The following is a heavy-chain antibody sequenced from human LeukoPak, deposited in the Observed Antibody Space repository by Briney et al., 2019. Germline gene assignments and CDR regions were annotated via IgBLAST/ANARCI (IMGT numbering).Heavy chain of an antibody. CDR1: GFTFSSYE. CDR2: ISSSGSTI. Sequence: GGSLRLSCAASGFTFSSYEMNWVRQAPGKGLEWVSYISSSGSTIYYADSVKGRFTNSRDNAKNSLYLQMNSLRAEDTAVYYCARAPASLKVNYFDYWGQGTLVTVSS. J-gene: IGHJ4*02. V-gene: IGHV3-48*03. D-gene: IGHD6-6*01. CDR3: ARAPASLKVNYFDY.